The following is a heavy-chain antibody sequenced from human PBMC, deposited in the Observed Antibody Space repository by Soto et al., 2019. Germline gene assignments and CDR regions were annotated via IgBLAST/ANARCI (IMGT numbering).Heavy chain of an antibody. CDR3: ARRRYLGGSTYNWFDP. V-gene: IGHV4-30-2*01. CDR2: IYHSGST. Sequence: SETLSLTCAVSGGSISSGGYSWSWIRQPPGKGLEWIGYIYHSGSTYYNPSLKSRVTISVDRSKNQFSLKLSSVTAADTAVYYCARRRYLGGSTYNWFDPWGQGTLITVSS. J-gene: IGHJ5*02. CDR1: GGSISSGGYS. D-gene: IGHD3-16*01.